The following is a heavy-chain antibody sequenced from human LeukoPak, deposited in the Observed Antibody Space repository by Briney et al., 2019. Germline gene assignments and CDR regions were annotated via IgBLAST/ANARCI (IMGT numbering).Heavy chain of an antibody. CDR2: IIPIFGTA. D-gene: IGHD2-15*01. CDR3: ARYCSGGSCYSLWADAFDI. V-gene: IGHV1-69*01. Sequence: ASAKVSCTASGGTFSSYAISWVRQAPGQGLEWMGGIIPIFGTANYAQKFQGRVTITADESTSTAYMELSSLRSEDTAVYYCARYCSGGSCYSLWADAFDIWGQGTMVTVSS. J-gene: IGHJ3*02. CDR1: GGTFSSYA.